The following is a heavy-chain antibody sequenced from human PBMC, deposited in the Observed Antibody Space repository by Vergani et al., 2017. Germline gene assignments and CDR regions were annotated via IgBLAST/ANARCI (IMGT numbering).Heavy chain of an antibody. CDR1: GFTFSSYW. CDR3: ARVLGESLSYYYYGSGSYCDY. V-gene: IGHV3-7*01. J-gene: IGHJ4*02. Sequence: EVQLVESGGGLVQPGGSLRLSCAASGFTFSSYWMSWVRQAPGKGLEWVANIKQDGSEKYYVDSVKGRFTISRDNAKNSLYLQMNSLRAEDTAVYYCARVLGESLSYYYYGSGSYCDYWGQGTLVTVSS. CDR2: IKQDGSEK. D-gene: IGHD3-10*01.